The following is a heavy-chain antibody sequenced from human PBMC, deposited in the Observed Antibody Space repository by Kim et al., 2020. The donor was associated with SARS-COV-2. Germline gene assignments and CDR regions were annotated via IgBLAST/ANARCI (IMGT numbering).Heavy chain of an antibody. D-gene: IGHD3-22*01. V-gene: IGHV4-39*01. Sequence: SETLSLTCTVSGGSISSSPYYWGWIRQPPGKGLEWIGSIYYSGSTYYNPSLKSRVAISVDTSKNQFSLKLNSVTAADTAVYFCAKDSSGYNDFDSWGQGTLVTVSS. CDR1: GGSISSSPYY. J-gene: IGHJ4*02. CDR2: IYYSGST. CDR3: AKDSSGYNDFDS.